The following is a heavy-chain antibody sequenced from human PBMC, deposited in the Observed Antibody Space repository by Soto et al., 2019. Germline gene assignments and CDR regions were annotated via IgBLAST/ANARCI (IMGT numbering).Heavy chain of an antibody. J-gene: IGHJ4*02. D-gene: IGHD3-10*01. CDR3: AKGRGGSGSLPPRVDF. CDR2: ISGGGDTT. CDR1: GFTFNNYA. V-gene: IGHV3-23*01. Sequence: EVQLLESGGGLVQPGGSLRLSCAASGFTFNNYAMTWVRQAPGKGLEWVSAISGGGDTTSYADSVKGRFTVSRDGSKNTLYLQRSSLRAEDTALYYCAKGRGGSGSLPPRVDFWGQGTLVNVSS.